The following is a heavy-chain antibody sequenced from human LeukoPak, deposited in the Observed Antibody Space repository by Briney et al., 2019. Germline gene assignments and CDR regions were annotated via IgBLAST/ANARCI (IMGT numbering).Heavy chain of an antibody. D-gene: IGHD6-13*01. CDR2: ISSAGTT. J-gene: IGHJ4*02. Sequence: GGSLRLSCAASGFTVSSSYMSLVRQAPGKGLEWVSIISSAGTTYYADSVKGRSTISRDNSKNTVYLQVNSLRDEDTAVYYCARDLEAANTYYFDYWGQGTMVTVSS. CDR3: ARDLEAANTYYFDY. CDR1: GFTVSSSY. V-gene: IGHV3-66*01.